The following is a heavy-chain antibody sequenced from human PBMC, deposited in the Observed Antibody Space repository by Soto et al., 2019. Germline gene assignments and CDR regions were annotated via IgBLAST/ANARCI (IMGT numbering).Heavy chain of an antibody. CDR3: ARAKRGGFDY. CDR1: GFTVSGTY. J-gene: IGHJ4*02. D-gene: IGHD3-16*01. Sequence: GGSLRLSCAASGFTVSGTYMSWVRQAPGKGLELVSFSHSDGKTDYADSVKGRFTASRDNSKSTLYLQMSNLRVEDTAVYYCARAKRGGFDYWGQGSLVTVSS. V-gene: IGHV3-53*01. CDR2: SHSDGKT.